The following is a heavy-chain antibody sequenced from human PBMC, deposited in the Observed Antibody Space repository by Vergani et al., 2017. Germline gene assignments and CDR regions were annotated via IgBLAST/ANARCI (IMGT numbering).Heavy chain of an antibody. CDR2: MNPNSGNT. Sequence: QVQLVQSGAEVKKPGASVMVSCKASGYTFTSYDINWVRQATGQGLEWMGWMNPNSGNTGYAQKFQGRVTMTRNTSISTAYMELSSLRSEDTAVYYCAAVRGGYDLERYYFDYWGQGTLVTVSS. CDR3: AAVRGGYDLERYYFDY. J-gene: IGHJ4*02. D-gene: IGHD5-12*01. V-gene: IGHV1-8*01. CDR1: GYTFTSYD.